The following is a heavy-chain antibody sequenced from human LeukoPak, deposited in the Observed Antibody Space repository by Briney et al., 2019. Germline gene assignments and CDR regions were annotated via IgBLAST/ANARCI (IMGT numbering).Heavy chain of an antibody. CDR2: IYTSGST. D-gene: IGHD6-13*01. J-gene: IGHJ4*02. V-gene: IGHV4-4*08. CDR1: GGSISSYY. CDR3: AREGIAAPFDY. Sequence: SETLSLTCTVSGGSISSYYWSWIRQPPGKGLEWIGRIYTSGSTNYNPSLKSRVTISVDTSKNQFSLKLSSVTAADTAVYYCAREGIAAPFDYWGQGTLVTVSS.